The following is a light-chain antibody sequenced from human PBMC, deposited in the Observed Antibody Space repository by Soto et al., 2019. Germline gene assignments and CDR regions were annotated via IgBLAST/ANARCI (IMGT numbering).Light chain of an antibody. V-gene: IGKV4-1*01. CDR1: QSVLSGSNNKNY. J-gene: IGKJ4*01. CDR2: WAS. Sequence: DIVMTQSPDSLAVSLGERATINCKSSQSVLSGSNNKNYLAWYQHKPGQPPKLLIHWASTRESGVPDRFSGSGSGTDFTLTISSLQPEDFAIYYCQQSFSTHALTFGGGTKVEIK. CDR3: QQSFSTHALT.